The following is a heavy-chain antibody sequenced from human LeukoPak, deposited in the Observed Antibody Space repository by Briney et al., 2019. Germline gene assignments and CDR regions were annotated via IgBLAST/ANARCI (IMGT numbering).Heavy chain of an antibody. V-gene: IGHV4-59*01. J-gene: IGHJ3*02. D-gene: IGHD3-16*01. Sequence: SETLSLTCTVSGGSISSYYWSWIRQPPGKGLEWIGYIYYSGSTNYNPSLKSRVTISVDTSKNQFSLKLSSVTAADTAVYYCARVIRGDAFDIWGQGTMVTVSS. CDR1: GGSISSYY. CDR2: IYYSGST. CDR3: ARVIRGDAFDI.